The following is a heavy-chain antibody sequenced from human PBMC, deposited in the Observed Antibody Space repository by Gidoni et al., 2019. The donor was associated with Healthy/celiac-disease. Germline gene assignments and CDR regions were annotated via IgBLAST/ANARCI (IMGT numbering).Heavy chain of an antibody. J-gene: IGHJ4*02. CDR1: GFTFSSYS. Sequence: EVQLVESGGGLVQPGGSLRLSCAASGFTFSSYSMNWVRQAPGKGLEWVSYISSSSSTIYYADSVKGRFTISRDNAKNSLYLQMNSLGAEDTAVYYCARGRDGYNGGYWGQGTLVTVSS. V-gene: IGHV3-48*04. CDR2: ISSSSSTI. CDR3: ARGRDGYNGGY. D-gene: IGHD5-12*01.